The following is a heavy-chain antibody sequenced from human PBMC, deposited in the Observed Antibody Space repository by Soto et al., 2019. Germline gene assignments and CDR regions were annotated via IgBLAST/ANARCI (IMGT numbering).Heavy chain of an antibody. CDR1: GGTATHYY. CDR2: VYSSGAT. D-gene: IGHD1-20*01. V-gene: IGHV4-4*07. Sequence: PENLRLTYTVSGGTATHYYWRWSRQPAGRGMEWIGRVYSSGATNYNPSLNGRVTMSVDTSRNQFSLRMSSVTAADTAIYYCTKGPNWNYYYYGVDVWGQ. CDR3: TKGPNWNYYYYGVDV. J-gene: IGHJ6*02.